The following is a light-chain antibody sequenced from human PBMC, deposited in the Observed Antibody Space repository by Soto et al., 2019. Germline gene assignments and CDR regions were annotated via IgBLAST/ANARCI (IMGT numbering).Light chain of an antibody. CDR1: SSDVGNYKY. CDR3: TSFYTGSSYVI. Sequence: QAVLTQPASVSGSPGQSITISCTGTSSDVGNYKYVSWYQEHPGKAPRLIIYQVTNRPSGVSNRFSGSKSGNTASLTISGLQAEDEADYYCTSFYTGSSYVIFGGGTKLTVL. V-gene: IGLV2-14*01. J-gene: IGLJ2*01. CDR2: QVT.